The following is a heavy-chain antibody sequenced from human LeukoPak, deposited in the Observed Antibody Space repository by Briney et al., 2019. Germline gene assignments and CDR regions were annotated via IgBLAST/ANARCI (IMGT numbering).Heavy chain of an antibody. CDR3: ARDHAVAGPLDY. CDR2: ISSSSSYI. CDR1: GFTLSSYS. J-gene: IGHJ4*02. Sequence: GGSLRLSCEASGFTLSSYSMNWVRQAPGKGLEWVSSISSSSSYIYYADSVKGRFTISRDNAKNSLYLQMNSLRAEDTAVYYCARDHAVAGPLDYWGQGTLVTVSS. D-gene: IGHD6-19*01. V-gene: IGHV3-21*01.